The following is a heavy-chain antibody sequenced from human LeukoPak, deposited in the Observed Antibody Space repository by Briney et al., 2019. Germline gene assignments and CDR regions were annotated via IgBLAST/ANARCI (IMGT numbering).Heavy chain of an antibody. CDR2: VIPIFGTA. D-gene: IGHD2-2*02. Sequence: ASVKVSCKASGGTFSSYAISWVRQAPGQGLEWMGGVIPIFGTANSAQKFQGRVTITADESTSTAYMELSSLRSEDTAVYYCASGRGYCSSTSCYNYWGQGTLVTVSS. CDR1: GGTFSSYA. V-gene: IGHV1-69*13. J-gene: IGHJ4*02. CDR3: ASGRGYCSSTSCYNY.